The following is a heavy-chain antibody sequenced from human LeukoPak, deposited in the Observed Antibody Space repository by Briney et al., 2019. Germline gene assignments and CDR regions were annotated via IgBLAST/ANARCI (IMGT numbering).Heavy chain of an antibody. Sequence: SETLSLTCSVSGYPISSVYYWGWIRRPPGKGLEWIGSINHGGSTDYNPSFKSRVIMSIDTSKNHFSLKLTSVTAADTAVYYCARVGPNWGFKENFDFWGQGTLVTVSS. J-gene: IGHJ4*02. CDR2: INHGGST. D-gene: IGHD7-27*01. CDR3: ARVGPNWGFKENFDF. CDR1: GYPISSVYY. V-gene: IGHV4-38-2*02.